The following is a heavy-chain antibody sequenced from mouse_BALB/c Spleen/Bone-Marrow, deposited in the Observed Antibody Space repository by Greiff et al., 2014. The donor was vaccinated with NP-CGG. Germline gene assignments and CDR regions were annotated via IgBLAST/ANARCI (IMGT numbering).Heavy chain of an antibody. V-gene: IGHV6-6*02. CDR1: GFTFSNYW. J-gene: IGHJ2*01. Sequence: EVQLQQSGGGLVQPGGSMKLSCVASGFTFSNYWMNWVRQSPEKGLEWVAEIRLKSNYYATYYAESVKGRFTISRDESKSSVFLQMNNLRPEDTGIYYCTRGGPYFDYWGQGTTLTVSS. CDR3: TRGGPYFDY. CDR2: IRLKSNYYAT.